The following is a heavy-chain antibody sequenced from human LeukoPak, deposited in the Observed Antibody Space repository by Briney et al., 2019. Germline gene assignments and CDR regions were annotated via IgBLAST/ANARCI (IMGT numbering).Heavy chain of an antibody. J-gene: IGHJ5*02. CDR1: GFTFSSYG. V-gene: IGHV3-33*01. CDR2: IWYDGSNK. Sequence: PGRSLRLSCAASGFTFSSYGMHWVRQAPGKGLEWVAVIWYDGSNKYYADSVKGRFTISRDNSKNTLYLQTNSLRAEDTAVYYCARDSRGFDPWGQGTLVTVSS. CDR3: ARDSRGFDP.